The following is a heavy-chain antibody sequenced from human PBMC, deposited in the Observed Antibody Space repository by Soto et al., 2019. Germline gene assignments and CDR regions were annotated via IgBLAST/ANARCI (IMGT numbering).Heavy chain of an antibody. CDR1: GFTFSSYA. D-gene: IGHD3-3*01. Sequence: PGGSLRLSCAASGFTFSSYAMSWVRQPPGKGLEWVSAISGSGGSTYNADSVKGRFTISRDNSKHTLYLQMNSLRAEDTAVYYCAKARLRLSDARFDPWGQGTLVTVSS. V-gene: IGHV3-23*01. J-gene: IGHJ5*02. CDR2: ISGSGGST. CDR3: AKARLRLSDARFDP.